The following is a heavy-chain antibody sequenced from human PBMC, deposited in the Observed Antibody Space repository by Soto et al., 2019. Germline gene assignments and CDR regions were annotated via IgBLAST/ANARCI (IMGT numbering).Heavy chain of an antibody. J-gene: IGHJ5*02. V-gene: IGHV1-18*04. CDR3: AIVGHQFLLSPQNWFDP. D-gene: IGHD2-15*01. Sequence: GASLKVSGKASGYTFTSYGISGVRQAPGQGREWMGWISAYNGNTNYAQKLQGRVNMTTDTYTSTAYMELRSLRSDDTAVYYCAIVGHQFLLSPQNWFDPWGRITLVTVSS. CDR2: ISAYNGNT. CDR1: GYTFTSYG.